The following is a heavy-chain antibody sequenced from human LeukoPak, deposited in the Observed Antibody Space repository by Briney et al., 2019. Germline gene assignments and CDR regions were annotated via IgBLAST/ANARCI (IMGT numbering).Heavy chain of an antibody. CDR3: VRGRYVYGVHNWFDP. CDR1: GFTFSSYW. V-gene: IGHV3-74*01. D-gene: IGHD4-17*01. J-gene: IGHJ5*02. CDR2: INSDGSST. Sequence: HPGGSLRLSCAASGFTFSSYWMHWVRQGPGKGLVWVSRINSDGSSTTYADSMKGRFTISRDNARNTLYLQMNSLRAEDTAVYYCVRGRYVYGVHNWFDPWGQGTLVTVSS.